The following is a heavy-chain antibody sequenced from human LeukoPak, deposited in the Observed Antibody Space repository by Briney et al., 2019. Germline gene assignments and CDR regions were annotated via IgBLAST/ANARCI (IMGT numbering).Heavy chain of an antibody. CDR3: ARDVLPDYYDSSGYYYEYYYYGMDV. D-gene: IGHD3-22*01. Sequence: SETLSLTCAVYGGSFSGYYWSWIRQPPGKGLEWIGEINHSGSTNYNPSLKSRVTISVDTSKNQFSLKLSSVTAADTAVYYCARDVLPDYYDSSGYYYEYYYYGMDVWGQGTTVTVSS. CDR1: GGSFSGYY. CDR2: INHSGST. J-gene: IGHJ6*02. V-gene: IGHV4-34*01.